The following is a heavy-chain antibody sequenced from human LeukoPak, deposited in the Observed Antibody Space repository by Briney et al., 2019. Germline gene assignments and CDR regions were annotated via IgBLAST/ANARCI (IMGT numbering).Heavy chain of an antibody. CDR1: GFSLSTSGVG. Sequence: SGPTLVKPTQTLTLTCTFSGFSLSTSGVGVGWIRQPPGKALEWLAIIYGNDDKRYSPSLKSRLTITKDTSKNQVVLTMTNMDPVDTATYYCARTSVAVTLFDYWGQGTLVTVSS. CDR2: IYGNDDK. CDR3: ARTSVAVTLFDY. D-gene: IGHD4-17*01. V-gene: IGHV2-5*01. J-gene: IGHJ4*02.